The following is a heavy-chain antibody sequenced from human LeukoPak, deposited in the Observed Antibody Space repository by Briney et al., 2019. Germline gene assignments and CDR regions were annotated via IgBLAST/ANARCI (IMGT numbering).Heavy chain of an antibody. Sequence: ASVKVSCKASGYTFTGYYMHWVRQAPGQGLEWMGWINPNSGGTNYAQKFQGRVTMTRDTSISTAYIELSRLRSDDTAVYYCALGYCSGGSCYNRYYYYYMDVWGKGTTVTVSS. D-gene: IGHD2-15*01. J-gene: IGHJ6*03. CDR1: GYTFTGYY. V-gene: IGHV1-2*02. CDR2: INPNSGGT. CDR3: ALGYCSGGSCYNRYYYYYMDV.